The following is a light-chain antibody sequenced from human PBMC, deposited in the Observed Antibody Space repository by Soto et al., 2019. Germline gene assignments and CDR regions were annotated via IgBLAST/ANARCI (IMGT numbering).Light chain of an antibody. CDR1: QSVSSSY. J-gene: IGKJ2*01. CDR3: QQYGDSPPYT. CDR2: GAS. Sequence: EIVLTQSPGTLSLSPGERVTLSCRASQSVSSSYLAWYQQKPGQAPRLLIYGASSRATGIPDRFSGSGSGTDLTLTISRLEPEDFAVYYCQQYGDSPPYTFGQGTRLEIK. V-gene: IGKV3-20*01.